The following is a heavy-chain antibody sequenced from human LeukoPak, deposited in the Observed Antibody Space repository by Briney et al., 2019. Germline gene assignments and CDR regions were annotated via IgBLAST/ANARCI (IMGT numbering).Heavy chain of an antibody. CDR3: ARGRSEDYFDY. V-gene: IGHV1-46*01. Sequence: SVTVSCKASGYSFTHYYMHWVRQAPGQGLEWMGIINPSGGSTSYAQKFQGRVTMTRDTSTNPVYMELSSLRSEDTAVYYCARGRSEDYFDYWGQGTLVTVSS. CDR2: INPSGGST. J-gene: IGHJ4*02. D-gene: IGHD3-16*01. CDR1: GYSFTHYY.